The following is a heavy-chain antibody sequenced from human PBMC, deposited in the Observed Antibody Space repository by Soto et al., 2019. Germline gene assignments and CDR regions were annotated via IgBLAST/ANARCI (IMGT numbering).Heavy chain of an antibody. CDR2: ISGSGSTI. D-gene: IGHD1-26*01. J-gene: IGHJ4*02. CDR1: GFTFSDYY. Sequence: QVQLVESGGNLVKPGGSLRLSCAASGFTFSDYYMSWIRQAPGKGLEWLSYISGSGSTIYYADSLKGRFTIARDNAKNSIFLQMDSLRAEAAAVYYCARTRWDRLVVPAARPGAYLDSWGQGTMVTVAS. V-gene: IGHV3-11*01. CDR3: ARTRWDRLVVPAARPGAYLDS.